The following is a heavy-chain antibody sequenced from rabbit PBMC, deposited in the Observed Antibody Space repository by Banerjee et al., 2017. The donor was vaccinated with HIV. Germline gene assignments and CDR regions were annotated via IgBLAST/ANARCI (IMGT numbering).Heavy chain of an antibody. Sequence: QEQLEESGGDLVKPEGSLTLTCTASGFSFSNRCVMCWVRQTPGKGLEWIACINTSSGSTWYASWVNGRFTISRSTSLNTVVLKMTSLTAADTATYFCMRYGTGWGDNLWGPGTLVTVS. D-gene: IGHD4-1*01. V-gene: IGHV1S43*01. CDR3: MRYGTGWGDNL. CDR1: GFSFSNRCV. J-gene: IGHJ4*01. CDR2: INTSSGST.